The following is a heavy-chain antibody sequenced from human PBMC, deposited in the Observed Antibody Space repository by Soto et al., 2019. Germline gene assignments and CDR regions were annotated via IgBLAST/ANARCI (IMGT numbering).Heavy chain of an antibody. CDR1: GYSFTSYW. Sequence: GGSPQISCKGSGYSFTSYWIGWVRQMPGKGLEWMGIIYPGDSDTRYSPSFQGQVTISADKSISTAYLQWSSLKASDTAMYYWATRQSMRVAPYDASDLCDPGTIVPV. J-gene: IGHJ3*01. CDR2: IYPGDSDT. CDR3: ATRQSMRVAPYDASDL. D-gene: IGHD3-22*01. V-gene: IGHV5-51*01.